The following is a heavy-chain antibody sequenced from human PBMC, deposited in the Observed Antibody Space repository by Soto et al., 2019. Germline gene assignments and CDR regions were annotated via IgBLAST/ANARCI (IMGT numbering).Heavy chain of an antibody. Sequence: QVQLQESGPGLVKPSETLSLTSTVSGGSINNYYWSWIRQPPGKGLECIGYIYYSGSTNYNPSLKSRVTISLDTSNNQFTLKLSSVTAADTAVYFCARLTPRIPAAAGWFDPWGQGTLVTVSS. D-gene: IGHD2-2*01. CDR2: IYYSGST. J-gene: IGHJ5*02. V-gene: IGHV4-59*01. CDR1: GGSINNYY. CDR3: ARLTPRIPAAAGWFDP.